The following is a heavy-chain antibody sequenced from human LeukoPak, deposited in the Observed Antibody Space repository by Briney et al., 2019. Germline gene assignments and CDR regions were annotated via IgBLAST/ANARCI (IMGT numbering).Heavy chain of an antibody. V-gene: IGHV3-30*03. CDR2: ISYDGFNK. CDR1: GFTFSSYG. CDR3: ARDRGTWNDDGFDY. D-gene: IGHD1-1*01. Sequence: PGGSLRLSCAASGFTFSSYGMHWVRQAPGKGLEWVAVISYDGFNKYYADSVKGRFTISRDNSKNTLYLQMNSLRAEDTAVYYCARDRGTWNDDGFDYWGQGTLVTVSS. J-gene: IGHJ4*02.